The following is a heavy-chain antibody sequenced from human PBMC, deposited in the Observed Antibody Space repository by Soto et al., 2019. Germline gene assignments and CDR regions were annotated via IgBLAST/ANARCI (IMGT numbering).Heavy chain of an antibody. J-gene: IGHJ6*02. V-gene: IGHV1-3*01. Sequence: ASVKVSCKASGYTFTSYAMHWVRQAPGQRLEWMGWINAGNGNTKYSQKFQGRVTITRDTSASTAYMELSSLRSEDTAVYYCARFHTIAAAGRRYGMDVWRQGTTVTVSS. D-gene: IGHD6-13*01. CDR3: ARFHTIAAAGRRYGMDV. CDR2: INAGNGNT. CDR1: GYTFTSYA.